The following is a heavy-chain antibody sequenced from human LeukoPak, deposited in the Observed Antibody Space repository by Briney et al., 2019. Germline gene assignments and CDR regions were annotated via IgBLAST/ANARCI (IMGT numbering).Heavy chain of an antibody. CDR2: IYHSGST. Sequence: PSGTLSLTCAVSGGSISSSNWWSWVRQPPGKGLEWIGEIYHSGSTNYNPSLKSRVTISVDTSKNQFSLKLSSVTAADTAVYYCARDTSRLLWFGVGWFDPWGQGTLVTVSS. J-gene: IGHJ5*02. CDR3: ARDTSRLLWFGVGWFDP. CDR1: GGSISSSNW. V-gene: IGHV4-4*02. D-gene: IGHD3-10*01.